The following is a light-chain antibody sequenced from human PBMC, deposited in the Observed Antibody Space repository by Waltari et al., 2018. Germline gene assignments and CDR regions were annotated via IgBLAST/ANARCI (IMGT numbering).Light chain of an antibody. CDR2: NDN. J-gene: IGLJ1*01. V-gene: IGLV3-25*03. CDR1: TLPTQY. Sequence: SHDLTQPSSVSVSPGQTATITCSGETLPTQYPYWFQQRRGQAPVLVIDNDNKRPSGIPDRFSGSSSGTTGTLTIAGVQAEDEADYYCQSADSRGTLYVFGPGTKVTVL. CDR3: QSADSRGTLYV.